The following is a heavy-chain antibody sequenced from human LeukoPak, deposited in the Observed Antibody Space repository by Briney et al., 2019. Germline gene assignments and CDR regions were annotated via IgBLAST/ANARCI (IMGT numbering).Heavy chain of an antibody. CDR1: GFTFSSYA. V-gene: IGHV3-23*01. CDR3: AKDQLYCSTTSCYTDRLWYFDL. Sequence: GGSLRLSCAASGFTFSSYAMSWVRQAPGKGLEWVSTISGRGGNTYYADSVKGRFLISRDNSKNALSLQMNNLRAEDTAVYYCAKDQLYCSTTSCYTDRLWYFDLWGRGSLVTVSS. J-gene: IGHJ2*01. D-gene: IGHD2-2*02. CDR2: ISGRGGNT.